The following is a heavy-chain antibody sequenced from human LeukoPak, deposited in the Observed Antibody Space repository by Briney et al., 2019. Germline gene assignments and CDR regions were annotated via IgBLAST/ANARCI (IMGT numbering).Heavy chain of an antibody. J-gene: IGHJ4*02. D-gene: IGHD3-10*01. CDR2: ISYDGSNK. CDR1: GFTLSSYA. CDR3: ARDKSRGASSPYFDY. V-gene: IGHV3-30-3*01. Sequence: GRSLRLSCAASGFTLSSYAMHWVRQAPGKGLEWVAVISYDGSNKYYADSVKGRFTISRDNSKNTLYLQMNSLRAKDTAVYYCARDKSRGASSPYFDYWGQGTLVTVSS.